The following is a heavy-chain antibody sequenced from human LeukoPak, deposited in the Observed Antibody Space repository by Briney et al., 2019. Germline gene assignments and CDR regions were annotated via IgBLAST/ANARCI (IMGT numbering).Heavy chain of an antibody. D-gene: IGHD2-2*02. CDR3: ARHCSSTSCYTPDDY. V-gene: IGHV4-39*01. CDR2: IYYSGST. CDR1: GGSISSSSYY. Sequence: SDTLSLMCTVSGGSISSSSYYCGWVRQPPGKGLEWFGRIYYSGSTYYNPSLKSRVNISVDTSKNQFSLKLISVTAADTAVYYCARHCSSTSCYTPDDYWGQGTLVTVSS. J-gene: IGHJ4*02.